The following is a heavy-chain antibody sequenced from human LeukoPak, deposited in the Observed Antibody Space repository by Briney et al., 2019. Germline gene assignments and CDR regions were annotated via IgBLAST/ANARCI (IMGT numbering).Heavy chain of an antibody. CDR2: INPSGGST. D-gene: IGHD4-11*01. CDR1: GYTFTSYY. Sequence: ASVKVSCKASGYTFTSYYMHWVRQAPGQGLEWMGIINPSGGSTSYAQKFQGRVTITRNTSISTAYMELSSLRSEDTAVYYCARGPPSTVTTTFYYYYYMDVWGKGTTVTVSS. V-gene: IGHV1-46*01. J-gene: IGHJ6*03. CDR3: ARGPPSTVTTTFYYYYYMDV.